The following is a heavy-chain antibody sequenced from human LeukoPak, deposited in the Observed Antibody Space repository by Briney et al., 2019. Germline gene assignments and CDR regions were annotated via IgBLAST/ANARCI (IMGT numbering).Heavy chain of an antibody. Sequence: GGSLRLSCAASGFTFSTYWMHWVRQDPGKGLVWVAVISYDGSNKYYADSVKGRFTISRDNSKNTLYLQMNSLRAEDTAVYYCARDMGSSGSSLFYYGMDVWGQGTTVTVSS. V-gene: IGHV3-30-3*01. J-gene: IGHJ6*02. D-gene: IGHD1-26*01. CDR1: GFTFSTYW. CDR3: ARDMGSSGSSLFYYGMDV. CDR2: ISYDGSNK.